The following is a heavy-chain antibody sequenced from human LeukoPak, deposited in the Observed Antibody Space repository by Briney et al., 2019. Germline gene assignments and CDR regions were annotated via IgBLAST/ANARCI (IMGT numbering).Heavy chain of an antibody. J-gene: IGHJ6*02. Sequence: GGSLRLSCAASGFTFSSYGMHWVRQAPGKGLEWVAFIRYDGSNKYYADSVKGRFTISRDNSKNTMYLQMNSLRAEDTAVYYCATRIAAAPKAYHYYGMDVWGQGTTVTVSS. CDR3: ATRIAAAPKAYHYYGMDV. D-gene: IGHD6-13*01. CDR2: IRYDGSNK. V-gene: IGHV3-30*02. CDR1: GFTFSSYG.